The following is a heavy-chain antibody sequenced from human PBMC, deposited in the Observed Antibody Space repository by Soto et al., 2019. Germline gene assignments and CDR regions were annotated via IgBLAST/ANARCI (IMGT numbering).Heavy chain of an antibody. CDR2: ISYDGSNK. Sequence: PGGSLRLSCAASGFTFSSYGMHWVRQAPGKGLEWVAVISYDGSNKYYADSVKGRFTISRDNSKNTLYLQMNSLRAEDTAVYYCAKDGASYYDILTGSYNGPTFDYWRQGTLVTVPQ. V-gene: IGHV3-30*18. CDR1: GFTFSSYG. J-gene: IGHJ4*02. D-gene: IGHD3-9*01. CDR3: AKDGASYYDILTGSYNGPTFDY.